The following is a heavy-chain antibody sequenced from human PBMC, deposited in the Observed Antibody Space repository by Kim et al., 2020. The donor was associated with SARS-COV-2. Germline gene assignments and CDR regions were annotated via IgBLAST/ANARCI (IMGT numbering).Heavy chain of an antibody. J-gene: IGHJ4*02. V-gene: IGHV3-23*03. CDR3: ARAAQYLADFDY. CDR2: INGAGTTI. CDR1: GFTFAGYS. Sequence: GGSLRLSCVASGFTFAGYSMNWVRRAPGRGLEWVSVINGAGTTIYYSDSVRGRFTISRDNSKSTLYLQMNGLRADDTALYYCARAAQYLADFDYWGQGALVTVAS. D-gene: IGHD6-19*01.